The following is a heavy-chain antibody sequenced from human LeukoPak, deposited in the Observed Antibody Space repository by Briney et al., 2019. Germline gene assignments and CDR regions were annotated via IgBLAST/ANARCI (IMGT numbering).Heavy chain of an antibody. V-gene: IGHV3-23*01. CDR3: AKTITFGGVIAHYYDY. CDR1: GFTFSSYA. J-gene: IGHJ4*02. D-gene: IGHD3-16*02. Sequence: GGSLRLSCAASGFTFSSYAMSWVRQAPGKGLEWASAISGSGGSTYYADSVKGRFTISRDNSKNTLYLQMNSLRAEDTAVYYCAKTITFGGVIAHYYDYWGQGTLVTVSS. CDR2: ISGSGGST.